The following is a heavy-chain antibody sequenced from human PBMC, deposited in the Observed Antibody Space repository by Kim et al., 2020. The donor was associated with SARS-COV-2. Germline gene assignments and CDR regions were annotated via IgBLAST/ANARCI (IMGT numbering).Heavy chain of an antibody. V-gene: IGHV3-23*01. J-gene: IGHJ5*02. D-gene: IGHD5-18*01. CDR3: AKDRGYSSP. Sequence: STYYADSVKGRFTISRDNSKNTLYLQMNSLRAEDTAVYYCAKDRGYSSPWGQGTLVTVSS. CDR2: ST.